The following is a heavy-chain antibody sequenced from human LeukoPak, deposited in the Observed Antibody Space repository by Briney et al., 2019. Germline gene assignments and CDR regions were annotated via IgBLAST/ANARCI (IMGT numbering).Heavy chain of an antibody. CDR3: AREAYYDSSGYYHD. V-gene: IGHV1-69*04. CDR2: IIPILGIA. Sequence: ASVKVSCKASGGTFSSYAISWVRQAPGQGLEWMGRIIPILGIANYAQKFQGRVTITADKSTSTAYMGLSSLRSEDTAVYYCAREAYYDSSGYYHDWGQGTLVTVSS. J-gene: IGHJ4*02. D-gene: IGHD3-22*01. CDR1: GGTFSSYA.